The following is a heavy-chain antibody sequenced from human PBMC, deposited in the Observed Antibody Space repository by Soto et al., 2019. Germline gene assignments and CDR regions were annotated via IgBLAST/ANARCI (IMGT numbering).Heavy chain of an antibody. V-gene: IGHV4-4*03. Sequence: PETLSLTVSVSGGSISSTSWWSWIRQPPGEGLEWIGDIYHSGSAIYNPSLRGRLTISLDKSGNKFFLNLKYVTAADTAVYYCARSESSFPNYNYYGLEDWGQGTTVPVSS. CDR2: IYHSGSA. CDR1: GGSISSTSW. D-gene: IGHD2-8*01. CDR3: ARSESSFPNYNYYGLED. J-gene: IGHJ6*01.